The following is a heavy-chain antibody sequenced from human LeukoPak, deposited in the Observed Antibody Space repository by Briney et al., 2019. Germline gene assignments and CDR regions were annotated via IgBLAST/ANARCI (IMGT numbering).Heavy chain of an antibody. Sequence: ASVKVSCKDSGNIFNTYGFSWVRQAPGQGLEWIGWINVHKGNTNYAQKFQGRVTMTADTSTSTAYMELSSLRSEDTAVYYCARVGGRTTAWARYYFDYWGQGTLVTVSS. CDR2: INVHKGNT. D-gene: IGHD4-17*01. CDR3: ARVGGRTTAWARYYFDY. J-gene: IGHJ4*02. V-gene: IGHV1-18*01. CDR1: GNIFNTYG.